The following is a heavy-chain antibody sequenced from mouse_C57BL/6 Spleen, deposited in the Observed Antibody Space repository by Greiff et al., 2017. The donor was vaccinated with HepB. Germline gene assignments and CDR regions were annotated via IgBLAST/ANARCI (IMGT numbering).Heavy chain of an antibody. Sequence: VHVKQSGPELVKPGASVKISCKASGYSFTDYNMNWVKQSNGKSLEWIGVINPNYGTTSYNQKFKGKATLTVDQSSSTAYMQLNSLTSEDSAVYYCARGFPITTVVATDYYAMDYWGQGTSVTVSS. CDR1: GYSFTDYN. J-gene: IGHJ4*01. CDR3: ARGFPITTVVATDYYAMDY. D-gene: IGHD1-1*01. V-gene: IGHV1-39*01. CDR2: INPNYGTT.